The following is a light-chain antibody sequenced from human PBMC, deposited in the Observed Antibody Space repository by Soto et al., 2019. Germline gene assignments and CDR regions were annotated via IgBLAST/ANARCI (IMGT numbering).Light chain of an antibody. Sequence: DIQMTQSPSSLSASVGDRVTITCQASHDITSYLNWYQHKPGKAPKLLIYDASILEAGVPARFSGRGSGTDFTFTISRLHPEDVATYYCQKCDYLPIFGPGTTVEFK. CDR2: DAS. V-gene: IGKV1-33*01. J-gene: IGKJ3*01. CDR1: HDITSY. CDR3: QKCDYLPI.